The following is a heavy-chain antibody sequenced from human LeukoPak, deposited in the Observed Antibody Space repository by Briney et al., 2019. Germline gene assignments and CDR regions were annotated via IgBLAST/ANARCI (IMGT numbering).Heavy chain of an antibody. CDR1: GFTFSSYW. J-gene: IGHJ4*02. D-gene: IGHD5-18*01. Sequence: TGGSLKLSCAASGFTFSSYWMSWVRQAPGKGREWVANIKEEGSQKYYVDSVNGRFTISRDNAQNSLYLQMNSLRAEDTAVYYCARGGYSYGSFDYWGQGTLVTVSS. V-gene: IGHV3-7*05. CDR3: ARGGYSYGSFDY. CDR2: IKEEGSQK.